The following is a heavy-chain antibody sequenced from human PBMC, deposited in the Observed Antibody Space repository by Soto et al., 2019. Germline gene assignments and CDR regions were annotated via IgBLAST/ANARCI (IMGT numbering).Heavy chain of an antibody. CDR3: ARGGVVAATFTPY. J-gene: IGHJ4*02. D-gene: IGHD2-15*01. CDR1: GYTFTSYA. Sequence: QVQLVQSGAEVKKPGASVKVSCKASGYTFTSYAMHWVRQAPGQRLEWMGWINAGNGNTKYSQKFQGRVTITRDTSASTAYMELSSLRSEDTAVYYCARGGVVAATFTPYWGQGTLVTVSS. V-gene: IGHV1-3*01. CDR2: INAGNGNT.